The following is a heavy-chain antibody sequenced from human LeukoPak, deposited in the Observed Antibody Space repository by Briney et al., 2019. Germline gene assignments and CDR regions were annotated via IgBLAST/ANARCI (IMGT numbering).Heavy chain of an antibody. J-gene: IGHJ4*02. Sequence: SETLSLTCTVSGGSTSGYYWSWIRQPAGKGLGWIGRVYGSGSTNYNPSLKSRLTVSLDTSKNQFSLRLSSVTAADTAIYYCARDKVGTSYFDFWGQGALVTVSS. V-gene: IGHV4-4*07. D-gene: IGHD1-26*01. CDR2: VYGSGST. CDR3: ARDKVGTSYFDF. CDR1: GGSTSGYY.